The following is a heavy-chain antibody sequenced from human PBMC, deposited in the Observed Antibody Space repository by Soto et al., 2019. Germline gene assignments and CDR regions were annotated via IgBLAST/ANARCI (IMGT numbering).Heavy chain of an antibody. CDR2: INPKSGAT. CDR3: VYYCAKSNYGSDDCFQYGLDV. V-gene: IGHV1-2*02. Sequence: QVQLVQSGAEGKKPGASLMVSCKSSGYRCTVYGLHLVRQAPGQGLQWMGWINPKSGATDYVQKFQGRVTMTREMSTNTAYLELRGLRSDDTADDTTVYYCAKSNYGSDDCFQYGLDVWGQGTTVTVSS. D-gene: IGHD4-17*01. CDR1: GYRCTVYG. J-gene: IGHJ6*02.